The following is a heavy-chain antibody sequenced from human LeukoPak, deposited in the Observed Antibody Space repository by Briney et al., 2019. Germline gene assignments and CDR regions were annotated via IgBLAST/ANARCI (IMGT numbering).Heavy chain of an antibody. CDR2: IREDGTEK. V-gene: IGHV3-7*03. CDR3: AKGWFGGIIYYFDY. CDR1: GFTFSGAW. Sequence: GGSLRLSCTASGFTFSGAWMTWVRQAPGKGLEWVANIREDGTEKNYVDSVKGRFTISRDNAKNSLYLQMNSLRAEDTALYYCAKGWFGGIIYYFDYWGQGTLVTVSS. J-gene: IGHJ4*02. D-gene: IGHD3-10*01.